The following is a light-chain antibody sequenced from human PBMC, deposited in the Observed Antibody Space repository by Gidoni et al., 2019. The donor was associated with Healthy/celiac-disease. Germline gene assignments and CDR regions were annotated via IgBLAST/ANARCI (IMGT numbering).Light chain of an antibody. CDR2: WAS. CDR1: QSVLYSSNSKNY. Sequence: DTVMTQSPDSLAVSLGERGTINCKSSQSVLYSSNSKNYLAWYQQKPGQPPKLLIYWASTRESGVPDRFSGSGSETDFTLTISSLQAEDVAVYYCQQYYSTVTFGQGTKVEIK. J-gene: IGKJ1*01. V-gene: IGKV4-1*01. CDR3: QQYYSTVT.